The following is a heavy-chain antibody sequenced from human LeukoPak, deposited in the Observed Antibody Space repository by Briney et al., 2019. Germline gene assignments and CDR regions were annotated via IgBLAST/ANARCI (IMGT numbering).Heavy chain of an antibody. D-gene: IGHD2-2*01. CDR2: ISYDGSNK. CDR3: AKDRGRYCSSTSCYAFDI. J-gene: IGHJ3*02. V-gene: IGHV3-33*05. CDR1: GVTFSSYG. Sequence: GGSLRLSCAASGVTFSSYGMHWVRQAPGKGLEWVAVISYDGSNKYYADSVKGRFTISRDNSKNTLYLQMNSLRAEDTAVYYCAKDRGRYCSSTSCYAFDIWGQGTMVTVSS.